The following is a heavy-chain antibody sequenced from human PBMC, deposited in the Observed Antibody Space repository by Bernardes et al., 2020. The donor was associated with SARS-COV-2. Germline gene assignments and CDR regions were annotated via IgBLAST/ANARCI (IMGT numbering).Heavy chain of an antibody. V-gene: IGHV5-10-1*01. Sequence: GASLKISCKASGYYFPSDWISWVRQMPGKGLEWVARIDPSDSYTNYSPSFQGHVTISVDKSINTAYLQWSSLKASDTAMYYCARLTRGRSMDVWGQGTTVTVS. CDR3: ARLTRGRSMDV. CDR2: IDPSDSYT. D-gene: IGHD3-16*01. J-gene: IGHJ6*02. CDR1: GYYFPSDW.